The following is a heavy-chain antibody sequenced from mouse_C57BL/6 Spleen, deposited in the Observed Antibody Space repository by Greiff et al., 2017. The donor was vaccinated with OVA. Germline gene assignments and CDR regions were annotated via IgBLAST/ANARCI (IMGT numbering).Heavy chain of an antibody. CDR3: ARSRYGNYIDY. CDR1: GYTFTDYN. D-gene: IGHD2-1*01. J-gene: IGHJ2*01. Sequence: EVQLQESGPELVKPGASVKMSCKASGYTFTDYNMHWVKQSHGKSLEWIGYINPNNGGTGYNQKFKGKATLTVNKSSSTAYMELRSLTSEDSAVYYCARSRYGNYIDYWGLGTTLTVSS. CDR2: INPNNGGT. V-gene: IGHV1-22*01.